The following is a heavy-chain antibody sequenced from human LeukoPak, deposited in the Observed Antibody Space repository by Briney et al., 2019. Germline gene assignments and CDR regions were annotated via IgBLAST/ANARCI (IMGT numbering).Heavy chain of an antibody. V-gene: IGHV4-39*01. CDR3: ARPPPYYYDSSGYYAFDI. CDR2: FYYSGST. Sequence: SETLSLTCTVSGGSISSSSYYWGWIRQPPGKGLEWFGSFYYSGSTYYNPSLKSRVTISVDTSKNQFSLKLSSVTAADTAVYYCARPPPYYYDSSGYYAFDIWGQGTMVTVSS. CDR1: GGSISSSSYY. D-gene: IGHD3-22*01. J-gene: IGHJ3*02.